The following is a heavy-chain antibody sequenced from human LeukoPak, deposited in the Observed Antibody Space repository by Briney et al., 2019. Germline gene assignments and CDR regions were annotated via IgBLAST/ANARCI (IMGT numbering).Heavy chain of an antibody. CDR1: GFTFSSYW. CDR2: LFSGGGA. D-gene: IGHD6-19*01. Sequence: PGGSLRLSCAASGFTFSSYWMHWVRQAPGRGLEWVSVLFSGGGAYYADSVKGRFTVSRDNSKNTLFLHMNSLRAEDTAIYYCARERGSSGWATFDYWGQGTLVTVSS. CDR3: ARERGSSGWATFDY. J-gene: IGHJ4*02. V-gene: IGHV3-66*01.